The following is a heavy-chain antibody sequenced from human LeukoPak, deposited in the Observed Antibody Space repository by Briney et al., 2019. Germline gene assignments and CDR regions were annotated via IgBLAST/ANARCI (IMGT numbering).Heavy chain of an antibody. CDR2: IYTSGST. J-gene: IGHJ4*02. Sequence: SETLSLTCTVSGGSISSYYWSWIRQPAGKGLEWIGRIYTSGSTTYNPSLKSRVTISVDTSKNQFSLKLSSVTAADTAVYYCARGSPTYYYDSSGYFDYWGQGTLVTVSS. CDR3: ARGSPTYYYDSSGYFDY. D-gene: IGHD3-22*01. V-gene: IGHV4-4*07. CDR1: GGSISSYY.